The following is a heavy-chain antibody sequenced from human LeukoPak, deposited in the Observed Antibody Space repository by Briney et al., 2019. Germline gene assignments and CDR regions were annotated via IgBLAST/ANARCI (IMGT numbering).Heavy chain of an antibody. CDR3: ARSHPPDTVTLDY. D-gene: IGHD4-17*01. Sequence: SETLSLTCTVSGGSISSGGYYWSWIRQHPGKGLEWIGYIYYSGSTYYNPSLKSRVTISVDTSKNQFSLKLSSVTAADTAVYYCARSHPPDTVTLDYWGQGTLVTVSS. J-gene: IGHJ4*02. CDR1: GGSISSGGYY. CDR2: IYYSGST. V-gene: IGHV4-31*03.